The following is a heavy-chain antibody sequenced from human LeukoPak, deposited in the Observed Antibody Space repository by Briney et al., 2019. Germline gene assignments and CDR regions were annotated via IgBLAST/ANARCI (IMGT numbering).Heavy chain of an antibody. J-gene: IGHJ1*01. V-gene: IGHV3-30*02. D-gene: IGHD3-10*01. CDR2: IQYDESEI. Sequence: PGGSLGLSCTASGFTFKTSGMHWVRQAPGKGLEWVGFIQYDESEIYSADSVKGRFTFSRDNFRSTLYLQMNSLRAEDSAIYYCAKESGATKIGQLLIYWGQGALVSVSS. CDR3: AKESGATKIGQLLIY. CDR1: GFTFKTSG.